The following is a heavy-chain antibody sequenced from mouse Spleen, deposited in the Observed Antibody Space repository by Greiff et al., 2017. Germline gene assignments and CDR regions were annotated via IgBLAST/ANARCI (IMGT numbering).Heavy chain of an antibody. CDR2: IDPSDSYT. Sequence: QVQLKESGAELVKPGASVKLSCKASGYTFTSYWMQWVKQRPGQGLEWIGEIDPSDSYTNYNQKFKGKATLTVDTSSSTAYMQLSSLTSEDSAVYYCARWDYRYDWFAYWGQGTLVTVSA. CDR3: ARWDYRYDWFAY. J-gene: IGHJ3*01. D-gene: IGHD2-14*01. V-gene: IGHV1-50*01. CDR1: GYTFTSYW.